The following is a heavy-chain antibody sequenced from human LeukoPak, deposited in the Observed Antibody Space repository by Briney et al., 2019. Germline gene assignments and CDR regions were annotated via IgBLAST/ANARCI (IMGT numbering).Heavy chain of an antibody. Sequence: GASMKVSCKASGYTFTGYYMHWVRQAPGQGLEWMGWINPNSGGTNYAQKFQGRVTMTRDTSISTAYMELSRLRSDDTAVYYCAATTPGYSYGLGYWGQGTLVTVSS. CDR2: INPNSGGT. J-gene: IGHJ4*02. CDR1: GYTFTGYY. D-gene: IGHD5-18*01. V-gene: IGHV1-2*02. CDR3: AATTPGYSYGLGY.